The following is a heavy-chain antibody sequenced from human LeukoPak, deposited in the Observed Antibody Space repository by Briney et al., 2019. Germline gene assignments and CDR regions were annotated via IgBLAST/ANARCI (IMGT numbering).Heavy chain of an antibody. CDR3: ARGGWSLDY. J-gene: IGHJ4*02. CDR1: GGSISSFY. V-gene: IGHV4-59*01. D-gene: IGHD6-19*01. CDR2: IYYSRNT. Sequence: SETLSLTCTVSGGSISSFYWSWIRQPPGKGLEWIGYIYYSRNTNYNPSLKSRVTISVDTSKNQFSLKLSSLTAADTAVYYCARGGWSLDYWGQGTLVTVSS.